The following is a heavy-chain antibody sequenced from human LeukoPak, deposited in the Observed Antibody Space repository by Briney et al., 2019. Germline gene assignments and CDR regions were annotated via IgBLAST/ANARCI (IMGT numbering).Heavy chain of an antibody. CDR2: FFQSEKS. Sequence: TTSETLSLTCAISGHSSTRGYYWAWLRQSPGKGLEWIATFFQSEKSFYNASLKSRVIMSLDTSKSQFSLNLTSVTAADTAVYYCARVLPVPYLLDSWGQGTHVTVSS. J-gene: IGHJ4*02. CDR3: ARVLPVPYLLDS. V-gene: IGHV4-38-2*01. CDR1: GHSSTRGYY. D-gene: IGHD2/OR15-2a*01.